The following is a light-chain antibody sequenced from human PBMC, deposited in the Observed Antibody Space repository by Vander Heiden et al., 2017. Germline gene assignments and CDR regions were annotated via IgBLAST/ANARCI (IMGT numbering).Light chain of an antibody. CDR2: DVS. J-gene: IGKJ2*01. Sequence: DIQMTPSPSTLSVSVGDRDAITCRASQSISRWLAWYQQKPGKAPKVLIYDVSSLGSGVPSRFSGSGSGTEFTLTISSLQPDDFASYYCQQYNSYSGYTFGQGTKPEIK. CDR1: QSISRW. CDR3: QQYNSYSGYT. V-gene: IGKV1-5*01.